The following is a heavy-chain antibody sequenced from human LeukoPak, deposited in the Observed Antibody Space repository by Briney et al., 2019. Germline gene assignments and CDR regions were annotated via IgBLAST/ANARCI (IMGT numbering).Heavy chain of an antibody. CDR3: VREGSDAFDI. Sequence: PGGSLRLSCAASGFTFSSYTINWVRQAPGKGLEWVSSISSGSTYIYFADSLKGRFTLSRDNAKNSLSLQMNSLRAEDTAVYYCVREGSDAFDIWGQGTMVTVSS. V-gene: IGHV3-21*01. CDR1: GFTFSSYT. J-gene: IGHJ3*02. CDR2: ISSGSTYI.